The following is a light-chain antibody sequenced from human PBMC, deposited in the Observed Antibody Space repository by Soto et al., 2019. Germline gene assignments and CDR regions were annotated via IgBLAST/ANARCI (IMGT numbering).Light chain of an antibody. J-gene: IGKJ1*01. CDR2: GAS. CDR3: QHFNSWPLL. Sequence: EIVMTQYPDMLSVSPGERDTLSCRASQNVNNSLAWCQQKAGQPPRLLIYGASTRATGIPARFSGSGSGTEFTLTISSLQSEDFAVYYCQHFNSWPLLFGQGTKVEIK. CDR1: QNVNNS. V-gene: IGKV3-15*01.